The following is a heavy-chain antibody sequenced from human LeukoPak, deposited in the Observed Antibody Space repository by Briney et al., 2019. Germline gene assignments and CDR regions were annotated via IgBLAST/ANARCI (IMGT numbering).Heavy chain of an antibody. D-gene: IGHD1-26*01. CDR2: INHTGST. CDR3: AGWRRRSPPNWYFDL. V-gene: IGHV4-34*01. J-gene: IGHJ2*01. Sequence: SESLSLTCAVYGGSLSVSGYYWSWIRQPPGKGLDWIGEINHTGSTNYNPSLKSRVTISVDTSENQFSLKLSSVTAADTAVYYCAGWRRRSPPNWYFDLWGRGTLVTVSS. CDR1: GGSLSVSGYY.